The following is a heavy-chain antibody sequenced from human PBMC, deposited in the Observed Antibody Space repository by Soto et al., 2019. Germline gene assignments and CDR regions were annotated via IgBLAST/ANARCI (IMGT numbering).Heavy chain of an antibody. Sequence: KPSATLSLTCTVSGASVSSYFWSWVRQPPGKGLEWIGYIYNSGRTNYNPSLKSRVTLSLDTSDNDFSLRLTSLTAADTAVYYCARVHSGGSSGHGLDVWGQGTTVTVSS. J-gene: IGHJ6*02. CDR2: IYNSGRT. CDR1: GASVSSYF. CDR3: ARVHSGGSSGHGLDV. D-gene: IGHD6-19*01. V-gene: IGHV4-59*02.